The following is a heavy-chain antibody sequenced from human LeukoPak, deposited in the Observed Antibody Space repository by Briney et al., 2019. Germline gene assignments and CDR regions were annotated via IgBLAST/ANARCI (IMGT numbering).Heavy chain of an antibody. Sequence: GASVKVSCKASGGTFSSYAISWVRQAPGQGLEWMGGIIPIFGTANYAQKFQGRVTITADESTSTAYMELSSLRSEDTAVYYCGRSVGQHFDYWGQGTLVTVSS. CDR3: GRSVGQHFDY. D-gene: IGHD1-1*01. V-gene: IGHV1-69*13. J-gene: IGHJ4*02. CDR2: IIPIFGTA. CDR1: GGTFSSYA.